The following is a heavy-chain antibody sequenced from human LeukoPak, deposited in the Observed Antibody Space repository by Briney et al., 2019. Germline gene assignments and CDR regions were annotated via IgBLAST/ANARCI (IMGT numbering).Heavy chain of an antibody. D-gene: IGHD3-22*01. CDR1: GFTFSDYY. J-gene: IGHJ3*02. CDR2: ISSSGSTI. CDR3: ARQMRRITMIVEGGAFDI. Sequence: GSLRLSCAASGFTFSDYYMSWIRQAPGKGLEWVSYISSSGSTIYYADSVKGRFTISRDNAKNSLYLQMNSLRAEDTAVYYCARQMRRITMIVEGGAFDIWGQGTMVTVSS. V-gene: IGHV3-11*01.